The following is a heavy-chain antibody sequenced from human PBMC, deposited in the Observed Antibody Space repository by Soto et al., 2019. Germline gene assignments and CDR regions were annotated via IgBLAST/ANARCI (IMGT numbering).Heavy chain of an antibody. CDR1: GGSFSGYY. V-gene: IGHV4-34*01. Sequence: PSETLSLTCAVYGGSFSGYYWSWIRQPPGKGLEWIGEINHSGSTNYNPSLKSRVTISVDTSKNQFSLKLSSVTAADTAVYYCARDHNTVTTFDYWGQGXLVTVSS. J-gene: IGHJ4*02. D-gene: IGHD4-17*01. CDR3: ARDHNTVTTFDY. CDR2: INHSGST.